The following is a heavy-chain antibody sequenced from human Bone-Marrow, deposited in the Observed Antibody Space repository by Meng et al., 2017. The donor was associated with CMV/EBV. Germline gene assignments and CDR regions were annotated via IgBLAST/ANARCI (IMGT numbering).Heavy chain of an antibody. CDR1: GFTFDDYG. Sequence: GGSLRLSCAASGFTFDDYGMSWVRQAPGKGLEWVSGINWNGGSTGYADSVKGRFTISRDNAKNSLYLQMSSLRAEDTAVYYCATTAKGGWELLREDYWGQGTLVTVSS. CDR3: ATTAKGGWELLREDY. CDR2: INWNGGST. V-gene: IGHV3-20*04. D-gene: IGHD1-26*01. J-gene: IGHJ4*02.